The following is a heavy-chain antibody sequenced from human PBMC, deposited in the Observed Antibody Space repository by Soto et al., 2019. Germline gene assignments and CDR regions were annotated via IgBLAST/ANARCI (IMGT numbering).Heavy chain of an antibody. CDR2: IYWDDDK. Sequence: QITLKESGPTLVKPTQTLTLTCTFSGFSLDTSGVGVAWIRQPPGKALEWLTLIYWDDDKRYSPSLRSRLTITKEPSENRVVLTMTNMDPVDTATYYCSHMESRVASYGLDVWGQGTTVTVSS. V-gene: IGHV2-5*02. J-gene: IGHJ6*02. D-gene: IGHD3-3*01. CDR1: GFSLDTSGVG. CDR3: SHMESRVASYGLDV.